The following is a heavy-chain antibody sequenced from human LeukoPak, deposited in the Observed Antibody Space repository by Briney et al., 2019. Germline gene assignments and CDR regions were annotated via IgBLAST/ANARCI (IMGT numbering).Heavy chain of an antibody. Sequence: GASVKVSCKASGYTFAAYYIHWVRQAPGQGLEWMGGISPNSGGTNYAQKFQGRVTMTRDTSISTAYMELSRLRSDDTAVYYCAGLLLSGTYFDYWGQGTLVTVSS. CDR2: ISPNSGGT. V-gene: IGHV1-2*02. D-gene: IGHD1-26*01. CDR1: GYTFAAYY. CDR3: AGLLLSGTYFDY. J-gene: IGHJ4*02.